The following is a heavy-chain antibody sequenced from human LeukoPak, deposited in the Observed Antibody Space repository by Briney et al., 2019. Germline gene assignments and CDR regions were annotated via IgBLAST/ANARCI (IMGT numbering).Heavy chain of an antibody. V-gene: IGHV1-69*13. CDR2: IIPIFGTA. CDR3: ARAVLEWLWVWFDP. J-gene: IGHJ5*02. CDR1: GGTFSSYA. Sequence: SVKVSCKASGGTFSSYAISWVRQAPGQGIEWMGGIIPIFGTANYAQKFQGRVTITADESMSTAYMELSSLRSEDTAVYYCARAVLEWLWVWFDPWGQGTLVTVSS. D-gene: IGHD3-3*01.